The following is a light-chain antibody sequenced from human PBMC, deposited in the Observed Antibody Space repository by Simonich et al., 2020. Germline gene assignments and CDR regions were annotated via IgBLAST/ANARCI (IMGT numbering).Light chain of an antibody. CDR3: QTWSTGTV. V-gene: IGLV4-69*01. J-gene: IGLJ3*02. CDR2: LNSDGSH. Sequence: QLVLTQSPSASASLGASVKLTCTLSSGHSSYAIAWHQQQPEKGPRYLMKLNSDGSHSKGDGIPDRFSGSSSGAERYLTISSLQSEDEADYYCQTWSTGTVFGGGTKLTVL. CDR1: SGHSSYA.